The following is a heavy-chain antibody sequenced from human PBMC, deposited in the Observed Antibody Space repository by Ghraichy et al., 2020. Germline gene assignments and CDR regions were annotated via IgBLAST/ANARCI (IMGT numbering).Heavy chain of an antibody. Sequence: GGSLRLSCVGSGFSFSGYDMYWVRQAPGEGLKWLALISNGGSSKYYEDSVKGRFTISRDNSKQTLYLQMNNLRKEDTSLYYCAKGLPGFHIWGQGTMVTVSS. CDR3: AKGLPGFHI. J-gene: IGHJ3*02. CDR1: GFSFSGYD. V-gene: IGHV3-30*18. CDR2: ISNGGSSK.